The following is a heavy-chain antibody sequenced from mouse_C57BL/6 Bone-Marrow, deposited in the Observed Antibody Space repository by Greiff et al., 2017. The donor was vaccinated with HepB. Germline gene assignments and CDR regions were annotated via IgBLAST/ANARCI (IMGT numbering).Heavy chain of an antibody. V-gene: IGHV10-1*01. CDR3: VRDYYGSSAGFAY. CDR1: GFSFNTYA. D-gene: IGHD1-1*01. J-gene: IGHJ3*01. CDR2: IRSKSNNYAT. Sequence: EVKLQESGGGLVQPKGSLKLSCAASGFSFNTYAMNWVRQAPGKGLEWVARIRSKSNNYATYYADSVKDRFTISRDDSESMLYLQMNNLKTEDTAMYYCVRDYYGSSAGFAYWGQGTLVTVSA.